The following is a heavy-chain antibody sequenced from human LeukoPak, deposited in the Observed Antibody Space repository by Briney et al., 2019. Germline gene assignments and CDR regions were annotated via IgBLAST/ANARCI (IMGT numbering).Heavy chain of an antibody. CDR2: IYYSGST. D-gene: IGHD1-20*01. Sequence: SETLSLTCTVSGGSISSSSYYWGWIRQPPGKGLEWIGSIYYSGSTYYNPSLKSRVTISVDTSKNQFSLKLSSVTAADTAAYYCAKDRHNWNRIIDYWGQGTLVTVSP. V-gene: IGHV4-39*07. J-gene: IGHJ4*02. CDR3: AKDRHNWNRIIDY. CDR1: GGSISSSSYY.